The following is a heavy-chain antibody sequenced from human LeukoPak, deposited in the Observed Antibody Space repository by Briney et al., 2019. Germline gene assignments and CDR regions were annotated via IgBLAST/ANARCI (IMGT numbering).Heavy chain of an antibody. D-gene: IGHD3-3*01. CDR2: INHSGST. V-gene: IGHV4-34*01. CDR1: DGSSSGYY. Sequence: PSETLSLTCAVYDGSSSGYYWSWIRQPPGKGLEWIGEINHSGSTNYNPSLKSRVTISLDTSKSQSSLKVRYVTAADTAVYYCARGLNDSWTGENYWGQGTLVTVSS. J-gene: IGHJ4*02. CDR3: ARGLNDSWTGENY.